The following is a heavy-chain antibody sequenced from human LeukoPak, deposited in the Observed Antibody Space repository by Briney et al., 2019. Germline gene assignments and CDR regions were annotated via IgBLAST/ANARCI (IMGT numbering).Heavy chain of an antibody. D-gene: IGHD2-2*01. J-gene: IGHJ2*01. V-gene: IGHV4-4*07. Sequence: SETLSLTCTVSGGSISSYYWSWIRQPAGKGLEWIGRIYTSGSTNYNPSLKGRVTMSVDTSKNQFSLKLSSVTAADTAVYYCARAYCSSTSCYPDWYFDLWGRGTLVTVSS. CDR1: GGSISSYY. CDR3: ARAYCSSTSCYPDWYFDL. CDR2: IYTSGST.